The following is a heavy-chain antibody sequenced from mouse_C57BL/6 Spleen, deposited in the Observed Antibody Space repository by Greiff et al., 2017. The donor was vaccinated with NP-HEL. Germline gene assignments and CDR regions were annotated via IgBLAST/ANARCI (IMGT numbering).Heavy chain of an antibody. CDR2: IYPGDGDT. J-gene: IGHJ3*01. CDR1: GYAFSSSW. CDR3: ASDGYQFAY. V-gene: IGHV1-82*01. Sequence: QVQLQQSGPELVKPGASVKISCKASGYAFSSSWMNWVKQRPGKGLEWIGRIYPGDGDTNYNGKFKGKATLTADKSSSTAYMQLSSLTSEDSAVYFCASDGYQFAYWGQGTLVTVSA. D-gene: IGHD2-3*01.